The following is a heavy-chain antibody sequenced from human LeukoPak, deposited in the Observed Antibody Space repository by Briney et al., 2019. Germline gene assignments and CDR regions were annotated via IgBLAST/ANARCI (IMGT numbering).Heavy chain of an antibody. D-gene: IGHD4-23*01. V-gene: IGHV3-30*18. CDR3: AKWGVATDYYYYAMDV. Sequence: PGGSLRLSCAASGFTFSSYGMHWVRQAPGKGLGWVAVISYDGNNRYYAHSVKGRFAISSDNSKNTLYLQMNSPRAEDTAVYCCAKWGVATDYYYYAMDVWGQGTTVTVSS. J-gene: IGHJ6*02. CDR1: GFTFSSYG. CDR2: ISYDGNNR.